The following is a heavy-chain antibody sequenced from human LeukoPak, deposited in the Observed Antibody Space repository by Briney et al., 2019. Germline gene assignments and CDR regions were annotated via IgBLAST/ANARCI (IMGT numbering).Heavy chain of an antibody. J-gene: IGHJ4*02. CDR2: INPNSGGT. D-gene: IGHD6-13*01. CDR3: ARDQGPAAAGTKDY. Sequence: ASVTVSCKASGYTFTVYYMHWVRQAPGQGLEWMGWINPNSGGTNYAQKFQGRVTMTRDTSISTAYMELSRLRSDDTAVYYCARDQGPAAAGTKDYWGQGTLVTVSS. CDR1: GYTFTVYY. V-gene: IGHV1-2*02.